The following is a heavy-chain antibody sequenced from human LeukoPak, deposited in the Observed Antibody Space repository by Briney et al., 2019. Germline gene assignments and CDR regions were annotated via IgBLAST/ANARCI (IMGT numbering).Heavy chain of an antibody. CDR3: VKMVEMATIRPSFDY. V-gene: IGHV3-64D*06. CDR1: GFTFSSYA. D-gene: IGHD5-24*01. CDR2: ISSNGGST. J-gene: IGHJ4*02. Sequence: GGSLRLSCSASGFTFSSYAMHWVRQAPGKGLEYVSAISSNGGSTYYADSVKGRFTISRDNSKNTLYLQMSSLRAEDTAVYHCVKMVEMATIRPSFDYWGQGTLVTVSS.